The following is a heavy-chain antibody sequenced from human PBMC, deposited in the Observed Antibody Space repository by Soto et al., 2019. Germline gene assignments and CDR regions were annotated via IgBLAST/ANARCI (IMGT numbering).Heavy chain of an antibody. Sequence: PGGSLRLSCAASGFTFSSYSMSWVRQAPGKGLEWVSYISYTSTIYYANSVKGRFAISRDNAKSSLYLQMNSLRAEDTALYYCARSIPAAGTNAFDIWGQGTMVTVSS. CDR3: ARSIPAAGTNAFDI. J-gene: IGHJ3*02. CDR1: GFTFSSYS. D-gene: IGHD6-13*01. V-gene: IGHV3-48*01. CDR2: ISYTSTI.